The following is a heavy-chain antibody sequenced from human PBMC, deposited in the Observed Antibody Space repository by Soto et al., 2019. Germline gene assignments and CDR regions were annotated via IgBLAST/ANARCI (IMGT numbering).Heavy chain of an antibody. CDR2: TYYRSKWYS. D-gene: IGHD3-3*02. J-gene: IGHJ4*02. V-gene: IGHV6-1*01. Sequence: SQTLSLTCAISGDSVSSNSAAWNWIRQSPSRGLEWLGRTYYRSKWYSDYSVSVKGRITINPDTSKNQFSLQLNSVTPEDTAVYYCARGASHHLYFDYWGQGTLVTVSS. CDR1: GDSVSSNSAA. CDR3: ARGASHHLYFDY.